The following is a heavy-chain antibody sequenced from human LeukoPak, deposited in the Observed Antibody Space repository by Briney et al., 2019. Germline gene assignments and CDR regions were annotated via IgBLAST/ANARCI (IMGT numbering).Heavy chain of an antibody. CDR2: ISSSSSTI. V-gene: IGHV3-48*03. CDR1: GFTFSSYE. J-gene: IGHJ6*03. CDR3: ARKPQWYYYYYMDV. D-gene: IGHD6-19*01. Sequence: GGSLRLSCAASGFTFSSYEMNWVRQAPGKGLEWVSYISSSSSTIYYADSVKGRFTISRDNAKNSLYPQMNSLRAEDTAVYYCARKPQWYYYYYMDVWGKGTTVTVSS.